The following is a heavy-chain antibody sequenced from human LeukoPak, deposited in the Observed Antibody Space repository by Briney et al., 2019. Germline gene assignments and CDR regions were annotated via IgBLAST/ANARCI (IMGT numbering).Heavy chain of an antibody. J-gene: IGHJ4*02. Sequence: SETLSLTCAVYGGSFSGYYWSWIRQPPGKGLEWIGEINHSGSTNYNPSLKSRVTISVDTSKNQFSLKLSSVTAADTAVYYCASEVSSGWYEIDYWGQGTLVTVSS. CDR3: ASEVSSGWYEIDY. CDR1: GGSFSGYY. V-gene: IGHV4-34*01. D-gene: IGHD6-19*01. CDR2: INHSGST.